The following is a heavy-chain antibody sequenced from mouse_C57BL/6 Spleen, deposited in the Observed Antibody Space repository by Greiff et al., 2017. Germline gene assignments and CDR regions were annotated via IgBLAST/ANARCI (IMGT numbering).Heavy chain of an antibody. D-gene: IGHD2-2*01. CDR2: IDPSDSET. Sequence: VQLQQPGAELVRPGSSVKLSCKASGYTFTSYWMHWVKQRPIQGLEWIGNIDPSDSETHYNQKFKDKATLTVDKSSSTAYLQLSSLTSEDSAVYYWARSTMVTTWYFDVWGTGTTVTVSS. CDR3: ARSTMVTTWYFDV. CDR1: GYTFTSYW. V-gene: IGHV1-52*01. J-gene: IGHJ1*03.